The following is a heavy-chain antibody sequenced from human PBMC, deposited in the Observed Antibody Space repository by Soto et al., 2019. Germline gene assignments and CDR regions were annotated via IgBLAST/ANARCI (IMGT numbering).Heavy chain of an antibody. D-gene: IGHD3-16*01. CDR1: EFTFTTYA. Sequence: EVQLLESGGGLVQPGGSLRLSCAASEFTFTTYAMSWVRKAPGKGLEWVSSITASDGSTHYADSVKGRFTISRDNSKNTLFLQMNSLSAEDTAVYYCATGRALARAEYWGQGTLVTVSS. CDR2: ITASDGST. J-gene: IGHJ4*02. V-gene: IGHV3-23*01. CDR3: ATGRALARAEY.